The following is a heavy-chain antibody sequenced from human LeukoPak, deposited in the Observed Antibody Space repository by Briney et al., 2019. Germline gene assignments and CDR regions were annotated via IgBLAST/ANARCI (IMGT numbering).Heavy chain of an antibody. D-gene: IGHD1-14*01. CDR2: IKQDGSEK. CDR3: ARLRTFDY. J-gene: IGHJ4*02. V-gene: IGHV3-7*03. Sequence: GALRLSCAASGFTFSNYWMSWVRQAPGKGLEWVANIKQDGSEKYYVGSVKGRFTISRDNADNSLYLQMNSLRAEDTAVYYCARLRTFDYWGQGTLVTVSP. CDR1: GFTFSNYW.